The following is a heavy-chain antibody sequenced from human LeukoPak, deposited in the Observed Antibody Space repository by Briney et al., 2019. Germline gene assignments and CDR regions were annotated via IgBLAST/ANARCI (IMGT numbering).Heavy chain of an antibody. CDR3: AKDATAADGTYYFDQ. Sequence: GGSLRLSRAASGFSFSGYAMNWVRQAPGEGLQWVSSVSHTGGNTYYADSVKGRFTISRDNSKNTLYLHMNSLRAEDTAIYYCAKDATAADGTYYFDQWGQGTLVTVSS. D-gene: IGHD6-13*01. V-gene: IGHV3-23*01. CDR1: GFSFSGYA. CDR2: VSHTGGNT. J-gene: IGHJ4*02.